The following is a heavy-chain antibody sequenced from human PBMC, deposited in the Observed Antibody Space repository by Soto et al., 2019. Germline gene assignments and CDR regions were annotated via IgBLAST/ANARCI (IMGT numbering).Heavy chain of an antibody. D-gene: IGHD2-15*01. Sequence: ASVKVSCKASGYTFTSYDINWVRQATGQGLEWMGWMNASNGNTKYSQKFQGRVTITRDTSASTAYMELSSLRSEDTAVYYCARDLGGWPDYWGQGTLVTVSS. CDR1: GYTFTSYD. J-gene: IGHJ4*02. V-gene: IGHV1-3*01. CDR3: ARDLGGWPDY. CDR2: MNASNGNT.